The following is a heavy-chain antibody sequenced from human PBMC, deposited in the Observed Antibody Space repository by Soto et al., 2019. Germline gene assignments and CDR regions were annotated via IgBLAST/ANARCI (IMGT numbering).Heavy chain of an antibody. J-gene: IGHJ4*02. CDR1: GFTFSSYA. CDR2: ISSNGGST. CDR3: ARGGRGYEFDY. D-gene: IGHD5-12*01. Sequence: HPGGSLRLSCAASGFTFSSYAMHWVRQAPGKGLEYVSAISSNGGSTDYAKSVKGRFTISRDNSKSTLYLQMGSLRAEDMAVYYCARGGRGYEFDYWGQGTLVTVSS. V-gene: IGHV3-64*01.